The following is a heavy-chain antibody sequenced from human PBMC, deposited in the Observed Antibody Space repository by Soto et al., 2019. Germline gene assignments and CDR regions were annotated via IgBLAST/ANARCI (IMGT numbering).Heavy chain of an antibody. CDR1: GFSLSTHTVG. CDR3: AHIVPFDYRGYNFEF. CDR2: IYWVEDK. Sequence: QITLKESGPTLVKPTQTLTLTCTFSGFSLSTHTVGVAWIRQPPGKALESLALIYWVEDKRYSPSLKSRLTITQHTAKNHVVLTMTNMDPVDTATYYCAHIVPFDYRGYNFEFWGQGILVTVSS. V-gene: IGHV2-5*02. J-gene: IGHJ4*02. D-gene: IGHD3-9*01.